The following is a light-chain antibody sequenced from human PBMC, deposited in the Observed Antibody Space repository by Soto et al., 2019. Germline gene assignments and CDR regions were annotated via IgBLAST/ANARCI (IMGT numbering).Light chain of an antibody. J-gene: IGKJ5*01. Sequence: AIQLTQSPSSLSASVGDRVTITCRASQDIRGALAWYQQKPGKAPKMLIYDVSTLESGVPLRFSGSRSGTDFTLTISSLQPVDFATYYWQLFNSYPITFGQGTRLEIK. CDR3: QLFNSYPIT. CDR2: DVS. V-gene: IGKV1-13*02. CDR1: QDIRGA.